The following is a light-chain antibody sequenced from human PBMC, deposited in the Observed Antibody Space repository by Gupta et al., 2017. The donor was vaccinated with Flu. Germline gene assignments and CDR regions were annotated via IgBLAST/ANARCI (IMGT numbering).Light chain of an antibody. J-gene: IGKJ1*01. CDR2: NSY. CDR1: QSISNN. CDR3: QHYSARPPWT. V-gene: IGKV3-15*01. Sequence: EIMLTQSPATLSVSLGERVTVSCRASQSISNNLAWYQQKPGQPPRLLIYNSYTRATDIPARFSGAGSGTDFTLTIDSLRSEDFAVYYCQHYSARPPWTFGPETKVDLK.